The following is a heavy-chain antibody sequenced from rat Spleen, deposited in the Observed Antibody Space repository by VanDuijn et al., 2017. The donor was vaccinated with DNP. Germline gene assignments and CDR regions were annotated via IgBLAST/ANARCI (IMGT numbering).Heavy chain of an antibody. CDR3: ARAYFAY. Sequence: EVQLVESGGDLVQPGRSLKLSCAASGFTFSDYYMAWVRQAPTKGLEWVASISYDGSRTYYRDSVKGRFTISRDDTQRTRYLQMDSLRSEDTATYYCARAYFAYWGQGVMVTVSS. CDR1: GFTFSDYY. J-gene: IGHJ2*01. CDR2: ISYDGSRT. V-gene: IGHV5-22*01.